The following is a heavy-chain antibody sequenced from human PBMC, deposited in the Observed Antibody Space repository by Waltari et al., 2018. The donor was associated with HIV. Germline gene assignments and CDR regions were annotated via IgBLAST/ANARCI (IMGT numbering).Heavy chain of an antibody. Sequence: QLQLQQWGARLVKASETLSLTCAVNGGSFSDYYWTWVRQPAGKGLEWIGQSNNRGRSNYNPALEGRLSMSVDTSKNQVSLTLNSVTAADTGVYYCARALRYSDWSQNSYGLDVWGQGTPVTVSS. CDR3: ARALRYSDWSQNSYGLDV. CDR2: SNNRGRS. J-gene: IGHJ6*02. D-gene: IGHD3-9*01. V-gene: IGHV4-34*01. CDR1: GGSFSDYY.